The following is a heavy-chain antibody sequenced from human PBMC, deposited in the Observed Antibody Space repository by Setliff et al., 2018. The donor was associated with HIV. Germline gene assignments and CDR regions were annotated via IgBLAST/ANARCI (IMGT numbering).Heavy chain of an antibody. CDR1: GYSFTYYA. V-gene: IGHV1-3*01. Sequence: AASVKVSCKASGYSFTYYAVHWVRQAPGQRLEWMGWINAGNGVTRYAEKFQGRVTFTRDTSASTAYMELSSLRSADTAVYYCARDQKYGSGSYYKSGTFDYWGQGALVTVSS. D-gene: IGHD3-10*01. J-gene: IGHJ4*02. CDR3: ARDQKYGSGSYYKSGTFDY. CDR2: INAGNGVT.